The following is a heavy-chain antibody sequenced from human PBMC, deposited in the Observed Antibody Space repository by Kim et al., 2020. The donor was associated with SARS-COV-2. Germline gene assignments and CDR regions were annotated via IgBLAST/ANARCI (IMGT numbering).Heavy chain of an antibody. V-gene: IGHV3-72*01. J-gene: IGHJ4*02. CDR3: ARDTATALDS. CDR2: YET. Sequence: YETQYAASVKGRFTVSRDDSKRSLDLQMNSLTPEDTAMYYCARDTATALDSWGRGTLVTVSS. D-gene: IGHD6-25*01.